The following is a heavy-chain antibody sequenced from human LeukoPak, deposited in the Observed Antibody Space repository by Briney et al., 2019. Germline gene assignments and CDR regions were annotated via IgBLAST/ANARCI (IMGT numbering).Heavy chain of an antibody. CDR1: GGSISSSSYF. CDR3: ARGLWFGELLSYFDY. D-gene: IGHD3-10*01. J-gene: IGHJ4*02. V-gene: IGHV4-39*07. Sequence: SETLSLTCTVSGGSISSSSYFWGWIRQPPGKGLEWIGSINYSGRTHYNPSLKSRVTISVDTSKNQVSLMVSSVTAADTAVYYCARGLWFGELLSYFDYWGQGTLVTVSS. CDR2: INYSGRT.